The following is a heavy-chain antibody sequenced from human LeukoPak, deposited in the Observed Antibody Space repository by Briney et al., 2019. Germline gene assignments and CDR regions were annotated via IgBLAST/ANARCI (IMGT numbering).Heavy chain of an antibody. CDR1: GFTFSSYW. Sequence: GGSLRLSCAASGFTFSSYWMHWVRQAPGKGLVWVSRINSDGSSTSYADSVKGRFTISRDNAKNTLYLQMNSLRAEDTAVYYCARFRGGSSGWYTNDYWGQGTLVTVSS. D-gene: IGHD6-19*01. J-gene: IGHJ4*02. CDR2: INSDGSST. V-gene: IGHV3-74*01. CDR3: ARFRGGSSGWYTNDY.